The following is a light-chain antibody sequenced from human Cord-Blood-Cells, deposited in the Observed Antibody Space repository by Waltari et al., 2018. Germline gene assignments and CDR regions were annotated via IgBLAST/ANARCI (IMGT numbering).Light chain of an antibody. J-gene: IGLJ2*01. CDR1: SRDVGSYNL. CDR3: CSYAGSSTVV. CDR2: EGS. Sequence: QSALTQPASVSGSPGQSITISCTGTSRDVGSYNLVSWYQQPPGQAPKLMIYEGSKRPSGVSNRFSGSKSGNTASLTISGLQAEDEADYYCCSYAGSSTVVFGGGTKLTVL. V-gene: IGLV2-23*01.